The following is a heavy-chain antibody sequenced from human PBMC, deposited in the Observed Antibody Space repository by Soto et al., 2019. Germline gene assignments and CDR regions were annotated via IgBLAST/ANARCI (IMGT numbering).Heavy chain of an antibody. CDR2: ISSSFITI. CDR1: GFTFSSYS. Sequence: PGGSLRLSCAASGFTFSSYSMNWVRQAPGKGLEWVSYISSSFITIYYADSVKGRFTISRDNSKNTLYLQMNSLRAEDTAVYYCATSSRFLDWSYTNWGQGTLVTVSS. CDR3: ATSSRFLDWSYTN. J-gene: IGHJ4*02. V-gene: IGHV3-48*01. D-gene: IGHD3-3*01.